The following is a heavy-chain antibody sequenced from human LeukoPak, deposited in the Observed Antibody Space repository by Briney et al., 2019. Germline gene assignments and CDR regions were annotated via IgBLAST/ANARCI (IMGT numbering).Heavy chain of an antibody. CDR1: GGSISTDY. D-gene: IGHD6-13*01. V-gene: IGHV4-59*08. Sequence: SETLSLTCTVSGGSISTDYWSWIRQPAGKGLEWIGYIYYSGSTNYNPSLKSRVTISVDTSKNQFSLKVSSVTAADTAVYYCARGSSWSYYFDYWGQGTLVTVSS. CDR3: ARGSSWSYYFDY. CDR2: IYYSGST. J-gene: IGHJ4*02.